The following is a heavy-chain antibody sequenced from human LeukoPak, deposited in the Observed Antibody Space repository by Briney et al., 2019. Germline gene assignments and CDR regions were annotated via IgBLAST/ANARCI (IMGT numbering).Heavy chain of an antibody. J-gene: IGHJ4*02. V-gene: IGHV4-38-2*01. CDR2: TYHSGTT. D-gene: IGHD3-10*01. CDR1: DYHISSNYF. CDR3: AIRVGPLEGEEWGFIGDY. Sequence: SETLSLTCAVSDYHISSNYFWGWIRQPPGKGLEWIGGTYHSGTTYYNPSLKSRVTFLLDTSKSQFSLKLTSVSAADTAMYFCAIRVGPLEGEEWGFIGDYWGQGILVTVSS.